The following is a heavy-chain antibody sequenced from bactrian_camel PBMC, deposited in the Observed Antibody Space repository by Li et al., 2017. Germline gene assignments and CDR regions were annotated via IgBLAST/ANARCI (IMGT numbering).Heavy chain of an antibody. Sequence: VQLVESGGGLVQPGGSLRLSCAASGFTFSSYWMYWVRQAPGKEREGVAAIYTGGGSTYYADSVKGRFTISKDNAKNTLYLQMNSLKPEGTAVYYCVRGWDDDTWSFNYWGQGTQVTVS. CDR2: IYTGGGST. CDR1: GFTFSSYW. D-gene: IGHD3*01. V-gene: IGHV3S1*01. J-gene: IGHJ4*01. CDR3: VRGWDDDTWSFNY.